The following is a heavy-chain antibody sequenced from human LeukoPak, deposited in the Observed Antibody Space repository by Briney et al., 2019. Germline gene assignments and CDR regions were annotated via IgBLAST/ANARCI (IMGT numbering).Heavy chain of an antibody. D-gene: IGHD2-2*01. CDR1: VGTFSSYT. CDR2: IIPILGIA. CDR3: ASRYCSSTSCYSNWNYALS. Sequence: SVKVSCKAAVGTFSSYTISWVRQAPGQGLEWMGRIIPILGIANYAQKFQGRVTITADKSTSTAYMELSSLRSEDTAVYYCASRYCSSTSCYSNWNYALSWGQGTLVTVSS. V-gene: IGHV1-69*02. J-gene: IGHJ4*02.